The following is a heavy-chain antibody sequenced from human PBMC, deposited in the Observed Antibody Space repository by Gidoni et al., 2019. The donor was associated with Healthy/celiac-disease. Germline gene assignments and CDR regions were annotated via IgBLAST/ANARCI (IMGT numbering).Heavy chain of an antibody. D-gene: IGHD3-22*01. CDR1: GFTFSSYE. V-gene: IGHV3-48*03. CDR2: ISSSGSTI. Sequence: EVQLVESGGGLVQPGGSLRLPCAASGFTFSSYEMNWVRQAPGKGLEWVSYISSSGSTIYYADSVKGRFTISRDNAKNSLYLQMNSLRAEDTAVYYCARDYYDSSGYYQFDYWGQGTLVTVSS. J-gene: IGHJ4*02. CDR3: ARDYYDSSGYYQFDY.